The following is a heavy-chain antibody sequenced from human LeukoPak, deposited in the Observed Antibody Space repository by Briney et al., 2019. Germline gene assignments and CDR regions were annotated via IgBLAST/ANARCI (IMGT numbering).Heavy chain of an antibody. CDR2: INAGNGNT. Sequence: ASVKVSCKASGYTFTSYAMHWVRQAPGQRLEWMGWINAGNGNTKYSQKFQGRVTITRDTSASTAYMELSSLRSEDTAVYYCARGGYYDSSGYHANDYWGQGTLVTVSS. CDR1: GYTFTSYA. J-gene: IGHJ4*02. D-gene: IGHD3-22*01. V-gene: IGHV1-3*01. CDR3: ARGGYYDSSGYHANDY.